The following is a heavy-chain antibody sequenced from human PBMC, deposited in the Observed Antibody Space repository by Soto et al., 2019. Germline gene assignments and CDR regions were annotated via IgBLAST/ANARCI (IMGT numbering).Heavy chain of an antibody. V-gene: IGHV4-34*01. CDR3: ARRWRQYQLLSRSFAAFDI. CDR2: INHSGST. J-gene: IGHJ3*02. D-gene: IGHD2-2*01. Sequence: SETLSLTCAVYGGSFSGYYWSWIRQPPGKGLEWIGEINHSGSTNYNPSLKSRVTISVDTSKNQFSLKLSSVTAADTAVYYCARRWRQYQLLSRSFAAFDIWGQGTMVTVSS. CDR1: GGSFSGYY.